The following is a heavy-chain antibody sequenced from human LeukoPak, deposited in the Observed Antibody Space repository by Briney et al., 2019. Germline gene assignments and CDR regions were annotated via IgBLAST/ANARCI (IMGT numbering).Heavy chain of an antibody. J-gene: IGHJ6*02. V-gene: IGHV1-8*01. CDR2: MNPNSGNT. Sequence: ASVKVSCKASGYTFTSYDINWVRQATGQGLEWMGWMNPNSGNTGYAQKFQGRVTMTRNTSISTAYMELSSLRSEDTAVYYCARRVGAWGCYYYYGMDVWGQGTTVTVSS. CDR1: GYTFTSYD. CDR3: ARRVGAWGCYYYYGMDV. D-gene: IGHD1-26*01.